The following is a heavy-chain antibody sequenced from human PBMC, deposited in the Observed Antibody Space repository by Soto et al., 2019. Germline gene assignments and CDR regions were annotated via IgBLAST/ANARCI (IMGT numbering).Heavy chain of an antibody. CDR1: GYTFTDYY. CDR2: INPNSGGT. V-gene: IGHV1-2*04. Sequence: ASVKVSCKASGYTFTDYYMNWVRQAPGQGLEWMGWINPNSGGTNYAQKFQGWVTMTRVTSISTAYMELSRLRSDDTAVYYCARDRPFDAAAGTHYYSGMDVWGQGTTVTVSS. D-gene: IGHD6-13*01. CDR3: ARDRPFDAAAGTHYYSGMDV. J-gene: IGHJ6*02.